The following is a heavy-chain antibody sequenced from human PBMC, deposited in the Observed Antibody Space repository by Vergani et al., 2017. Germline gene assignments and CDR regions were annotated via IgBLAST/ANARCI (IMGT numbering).Heavy chain of an antibody. Sequence: QVQLVESGGGVVQPGRSLRLSCAASGFTFSSYGMHWVRQAPGKGLEWVAVIWYDGSNKYYADSVKGRFTISRDNSKNTLYLQMNSLRAEDTAVYYCARVTYYDFWSGYYAYYYYGMDVWGQGTTVTVSS. V-gene: IGHV3-33*01. D-gene: IGHD3-3*01. CDR2: IWYDGSNK. CDR3: ARVTYYDFWSGYYAYYYYGMDV. CDR1: GFTFSSYG. J-gene: IGHJ6*02.